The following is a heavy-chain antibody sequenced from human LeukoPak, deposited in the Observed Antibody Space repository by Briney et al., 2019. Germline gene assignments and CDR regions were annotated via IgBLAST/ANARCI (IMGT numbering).Heavy chain of an antibody. V-gene: IGHV3-53*01. CDR1: GFTVSSNY. J-gene: IGHJ4*02. Sequence: PGGSLRLSCAPSGFTVSSNYMSWVRQAPGKGLEWVSVIYSGGSTYYADSVKGRFTISRDNSKNTLYLQMNSLRAEDTAVYYCARAGLYCSGGSCYHFDYWGQGTLVTVSS. CDR3: ARAGLYCSGGSCYHFDY. D-gene: IGHD2-15*01. CDR2: IYSGGST.